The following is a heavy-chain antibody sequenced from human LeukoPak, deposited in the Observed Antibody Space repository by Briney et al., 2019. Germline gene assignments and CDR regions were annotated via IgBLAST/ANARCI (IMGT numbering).Heavy chain of an antibody. V-gene: IGHV4-31*03. CDR1: GDSISSGGYY. D-gene: IGHD1-26*01. Sequence: SSQTLSLTCTVSGDSISSGGYYWSWIRQHLGKGLEWIGYIHYSGSTYHNPSLKSRVTISRDTSKNQFSLKLTSVTAADTAVYYCASEKAGGGTMATAFDIWGQGTMVTVSP. CDR2: IHYSGST. CDR3: ASEKAGGGTMATAFDI. J-gene: IGHJ3*02.